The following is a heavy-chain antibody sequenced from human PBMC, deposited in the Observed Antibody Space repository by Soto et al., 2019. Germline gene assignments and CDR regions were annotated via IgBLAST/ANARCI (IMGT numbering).Heavy chain of an antibody. CDR2: ISYSGSP. CDR3: ASPAGDGSGNYAFDF. CDR1: GGSISSGDYY. Sequence: PSETLSLTCTVSGGSISSGDYYWSWIRQPPGKGLEWIGYISYSGSPYYNPSLKSRVTISRDTSKNQFSLKLSSVTAADTAVYYCASPAGDGSGNYAFDFWGQGTLVTVSS. V-gene: IGHV4-30-4*01. D-gene: IGHD3-10*01. J-gene: IGHJ4*02.